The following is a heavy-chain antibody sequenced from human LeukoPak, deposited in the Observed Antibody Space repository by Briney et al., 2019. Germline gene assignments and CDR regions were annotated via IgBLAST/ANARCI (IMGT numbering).Heavy chain of an antibody. D-gene: IGHD2-15*01. J-gene: IGHJ4*02. Sequence: EWIGYIYYSGSTYYNPSLKSRVTISVDTSKNQFSLKLSSVTAADTAVYYCARDVGRISDYWGQGTLVTVSS. V-gene: IGHV4-31*02. CDR3: ARDVGRISDY. CDR2: IYYSGST.